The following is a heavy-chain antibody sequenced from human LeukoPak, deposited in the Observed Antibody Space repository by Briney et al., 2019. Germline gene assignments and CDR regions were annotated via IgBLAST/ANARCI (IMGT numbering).Heavy chain of an antibody. Sequence: SETLSLTCTVSGGSISGSSYYRGWIRQPPGKGLEWIGSIYYSGSTYYNPSLKSRVTISVDTSKNQFSLKLNSVTATDTAVYYCARGTPIFGVDPIDYWGQGTLVTVSS. V-gene: IGHV4-39*02. J-gene: IGHJ4*02. CDR3: ARGTPIFGVDPIDY. CDR1: GGSISGSSYY. D-gene: IGHD3-3*01. CDR2: IYYSGST.